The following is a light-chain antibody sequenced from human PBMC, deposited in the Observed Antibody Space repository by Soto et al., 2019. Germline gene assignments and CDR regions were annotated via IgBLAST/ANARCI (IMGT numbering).Light chain of an antibody. V-gene: IGLV1-40*01. J-gene: IGLJ2*01. CDR3: QSYDSALSVYVV. CDR1: SSNIGANYD. CDR2: GDT. Sequence: QSVLTQPPSVSGAPGQRITISCTGTSSNIGANYDVHWYQQLPGTAPKLLIYGDTNRPSGVPDRFSGSKSGTSASLAITGLQAEHEADYYCQSYDSALSVYVVFGGGTKLTVL.